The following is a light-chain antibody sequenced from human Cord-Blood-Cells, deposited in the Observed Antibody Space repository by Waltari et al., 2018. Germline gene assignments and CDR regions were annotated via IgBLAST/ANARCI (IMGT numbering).Light chain of an antibody. Sequence: SYEPTQPPSVSVSPGQTASITCSGDKLGDKYACWYQQKPGQSPVLVIYHDSKRPSGIHGHCSGYNTRNTAPLPLSGTQAMDEADYSCQAGDSSTLFGGGTKLTVL. V-gene: IGLV3-1*01. CDR3: QAGDSSTL. J-gene: IGLJ2*01. CDR2: HDS. CDR1: KLGDKY.